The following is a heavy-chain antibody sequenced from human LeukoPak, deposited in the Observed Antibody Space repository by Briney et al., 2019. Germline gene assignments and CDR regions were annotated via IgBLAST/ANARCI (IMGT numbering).Heavy chain of an antibody. J-gene: IGHJ4*02. D-gene: IGHD2-21*01. V-gene: IGHV4-61*02. Sequence: SQTLSLTCTVSGGSISSGSYYWSWIRQPAGKGLEWIGRIYTSGSTNYNPSLKSRVTISVDTSKNQFSLKLSSVTAADAAVYYCARRGYFELHYWGQGTLVTVSS. CDR1: GGSISSGSYY. CDR3: ARRGYFELHY. CDR2: IYTSGST.